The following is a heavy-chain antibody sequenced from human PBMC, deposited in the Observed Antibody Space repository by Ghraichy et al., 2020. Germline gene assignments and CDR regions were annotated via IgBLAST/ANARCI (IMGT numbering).Heavy chain of an antibody. CDR3: AKALDASSWYLFDP. CDR1: GFTFSSYA. V-gene: IGHV3-23*01. CDR2: ISDSGGRT. J-gene: IGHJ5*02. Sequence: GGSLRLSCAASGFTFSSYAMSWVRQAPGKGLEWVSGISDSGGRTSYADALKGRFTISRDNTKSTLYLQMNSLRGEDTAVYYCAKALDASSWYLFDPWGQGTLFTVSS. D-gene: IGHD6-13*01.